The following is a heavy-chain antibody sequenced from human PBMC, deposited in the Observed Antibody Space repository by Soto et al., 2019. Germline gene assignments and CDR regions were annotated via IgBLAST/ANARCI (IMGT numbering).Heavy chain of an antibody. CDR2: INPNSGGT. D-gene: IGHD2-2*01. J-gene: IGHJ2*01. V-gene: IGHV1-2*02. CDR1: GYTFTGYY. Sequence: QVQLVQSGAEVKTPGASVKVSCKASGYTFTGYYMHWVRQAPGQGLEWMGWINPNSGGTNYAQKFQGRVTMTRDTSISTAYMELSRLRSDDTAVYYCARDRYCSSTSCYGGYWYFDLWGRGTLVTVSS. CDR3: ARDRYCSSTSCYGGYWYFDL.